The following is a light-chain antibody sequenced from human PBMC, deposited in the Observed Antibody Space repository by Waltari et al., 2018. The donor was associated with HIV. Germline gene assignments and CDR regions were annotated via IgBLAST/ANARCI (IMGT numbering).Light chain of an antibody. Sequence: DIQMTQYPSSVSASVGDRVTITSRASQRVGRWLVWYQQKPGKAPKLLIYATSTLQPGVPSRFSGSGSGTTFALTITSLQPEDFATYYCQQASSLPLTFGGGTKVDIK. CDR1: QRVGRW. CDR3: QQASSLPLT. CDR2: ATS. V-gene: IGKV1-12*01. J-gene: IGKJ4*01.